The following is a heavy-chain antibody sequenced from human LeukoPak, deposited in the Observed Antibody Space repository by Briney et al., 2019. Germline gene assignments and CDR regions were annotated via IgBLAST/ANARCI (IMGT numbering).Heavy chain of an antibody. CDR1: GFTFSSYE. CDR2: ISSSGSTI. D-gene: IGHD3-10*01. V-gene: IGHV3-48*03. Sequence: GGSLRLSCAASGFTFSSYEMNWVRQAPGKGLEWVSYISSSGSTIYYADSVKGRFTISRDSAKNSLYLQMNSLRAEDTAVYYCAREGITMVRGVIGYWGQGTLVTVSS. CDR3: AREGITMVRGVIGY. J-gene: IGHJ4*02.